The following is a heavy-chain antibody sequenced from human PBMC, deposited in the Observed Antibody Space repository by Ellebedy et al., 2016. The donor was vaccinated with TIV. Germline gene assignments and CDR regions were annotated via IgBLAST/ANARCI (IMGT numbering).Heavy chain of an antibody. J-gene: IGHJ4*02. CDR1: GGTFSSYP. CDR2: IIPMYGTP. D-gene: IGHD3-10*01. CDR3: ARDYYDSGSYPAPYYSDY. Sequence: AASVKVSCKTSGGTFSSYPISWVRQAPGQGLEWMGWIIPMYGTPNYAQKFQDRVTITADESTNTAYMELGSLRFEDTAVYYCARDYYDSGSYPAPYYSDYWGQGTLVTVSS. V-gene: IGHV1-69*13.